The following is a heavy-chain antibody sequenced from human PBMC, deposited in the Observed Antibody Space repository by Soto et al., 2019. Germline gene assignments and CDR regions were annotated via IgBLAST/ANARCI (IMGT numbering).Heavy chain of an antibody. CDR2: IYPGDSDT. CDR1: GYSFTSYW. J-gene: IGHJ6*02. Sequence: GESLKISCNGFGYSFTSYWIGWVRQMPGKGLEWMGIIYPGDSDTRYSPSFRGQVTISADKSLTTAYLQWTSLKASDTATYYCTRPRRGYGMDVWGQGTTVTVSS. D-gene: IGHD3-16*01. CDR3: TRPRRGYGMDV. V-gene: IGHV5-51*01.